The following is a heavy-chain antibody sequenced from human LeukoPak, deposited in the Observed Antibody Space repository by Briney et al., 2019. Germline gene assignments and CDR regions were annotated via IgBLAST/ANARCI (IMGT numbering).Heavy chain of an antibody. V-gene: IGHV1-18*01. J-gene: IGHJ4*02. CDR1: GYTFTRDG. CDR3: ARAGGRSFDY. Sequence: ASVKVSCKASGYTFTRDGISLGRPAPGQGLGWMGWISAYNGNTNYAQKLQGRVTMTTDTSTSTAYMELRSLRSDDTAVYYCARAGGRSFDYWGQGTLVTVSS. CDR2: ISAYNGNT.